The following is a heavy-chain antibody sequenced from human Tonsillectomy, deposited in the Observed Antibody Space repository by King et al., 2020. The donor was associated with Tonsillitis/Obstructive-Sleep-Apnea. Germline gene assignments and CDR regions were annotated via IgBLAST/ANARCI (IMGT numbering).Heavy chain of an antibody. Sequence: VQLQQSGPGLVKPSQTLSLTCAISGDSFSSNSAAWNWLRPSPSRGLEWLGRTYYRSKWYNDYAVSVKIRITINPDTSKNQFSLQLNSVTPEDTAVYYCARDALPWELLLDYWGQGTLLTVSS. CDR3: ARDALPWELLLDY. CDR1: GDSFSSNSAA. V-gene: IGHV6-1*01. J-gene: IGHJ4*02. CDR2: TYYRSKWYN. D-gene: IGHD1-26*01.